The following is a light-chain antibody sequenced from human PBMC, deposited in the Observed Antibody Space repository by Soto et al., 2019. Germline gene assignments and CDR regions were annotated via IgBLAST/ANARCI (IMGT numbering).Light chain of an antibody. CDR3: QQSYSTPQT. V-gene: IGKV1-39*01. J-gene: IGKJ2*01. CDR2: AAS. Sequence: DIQMTQSPSSLSASVGDRVTITCRASQSISSYLNWYQQKPGKAPKLLIYAASSLQSGVPSRFSGSGSGTEFTLTISSLQPEDFATYYCQQSYSTPQTFGQGTQLEIK. CDR1: QSISSY.